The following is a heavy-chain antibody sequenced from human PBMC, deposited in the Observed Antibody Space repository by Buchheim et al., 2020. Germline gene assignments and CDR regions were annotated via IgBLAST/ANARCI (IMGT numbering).Heavy chain of an antibody. CDR3: AKDLDSHIAVAGDA. CDR1: GFTFSRNA. CDR2: ISGSGGST. V-gene: IGHV3-23*01. J-gene: IGHJ5*02. Sequence: EVQLLESGGGLVQPGGSLRLSCAASGFTFSRNAMSWVRQAPGKGLEWVSAISGSGGSTYYADSVKGRFNISDDNSKNKLYLQMNSLRAEDTAVYYCAKDLDSHIAVAGDAWGQGTL. D-gene: IGHD6-19*01.